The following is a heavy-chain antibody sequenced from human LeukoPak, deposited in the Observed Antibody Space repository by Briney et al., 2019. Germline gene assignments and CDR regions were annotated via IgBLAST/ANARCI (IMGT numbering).Heavy chain of an antibody. CDR3: APLANGGYPIDY. CDR2: TSSSSSYI. CDR1: GFTFNSYS. Sequence: PGGSLRLSCAASGFTFNSYSMNWVRQAPGKGLEWVSSTSSSSSYIYYADSVKGRFTISRDNAKNSLYLQMNSLRAEDTAVYYCAPLANGGYPIDYWGQGTLVTVSS. V-gene: IGHV3-21*01. D-gene: IGHD3-16*02. J-gene: IGHJ4*02.